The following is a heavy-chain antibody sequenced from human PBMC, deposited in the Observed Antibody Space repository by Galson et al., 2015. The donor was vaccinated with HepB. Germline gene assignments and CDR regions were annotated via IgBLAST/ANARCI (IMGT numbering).Heavy chain of an antibody. D-gene: IGHD3-22*01. V-gene: IGHV3-49*04. CDR1: GFTFGDYA. CDR3: TRGSYYDSSGYYDY. Sequence: SLRLSCAASGFTFGDYAMSWVRQAPGKGLEWVGFIRSKAYGGTTEYAASVKGRFTISRDDSKSIAYLQMNSLKTEDTAVYYCTRGSYYDSSGYYDYWGQGTLVTVSS. CDR2: IRSKAYGGTT. J-gene: IGHJ4*02.